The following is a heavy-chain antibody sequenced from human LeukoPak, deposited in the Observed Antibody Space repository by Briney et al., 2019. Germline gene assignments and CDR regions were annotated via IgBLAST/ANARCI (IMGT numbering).Heavy chain of an antibody. J-gene: IGHJ4*02. V-gene: IGHV3-30*18. CDR3: AKDRLILPYYYGSGTDY. CDR1: GFTFSSYG. D-gene: IGHD3-10*01. Sequence: GGSLRLSCAASGFTFSSYGMHWVRQAPGKGLEWVAVISYDGSNKYYADSVKGRFTISRDNSKNTLYLQMNSLRAEDTAVYYCAKDRLILPYYYGSGTDYWGQGTLVTVSS. CDR2: ISYDGSNK.